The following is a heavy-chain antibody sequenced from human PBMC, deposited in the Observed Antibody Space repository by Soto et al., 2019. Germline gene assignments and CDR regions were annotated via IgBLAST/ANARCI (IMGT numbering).Heavy chain of an antibody. D-gene: IGHD3-10*01. V-gene: IGHV1-24*01. Sequence: ASVKVSCKVSGYTLTELSMHWVRQAPGKGLEWMGGFDPEDGETIYAQKFQGRVTMTEDTSTDTAYMELSSLRSEDTAVYYCATAARKWFGELLWHYYGMDVWGQGTTVTVSS. CDR2: FDPEDGET. J-gene: IGHJ6*02. CDR1: GYTLTELS. CDR3: ATAARKWFGELLWHYYGMDV.